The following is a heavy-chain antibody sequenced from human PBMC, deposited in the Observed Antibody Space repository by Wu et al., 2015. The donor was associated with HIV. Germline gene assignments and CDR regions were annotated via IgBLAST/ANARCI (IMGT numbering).Heavy chain of an antibody. CDR2: IIPMFGTA. J-gene: IGHJ3*02. V-gene: IGHV1-69*05. Sequence: QVQLVQSGAEVKKPGSSVKVSCKASGGTFSSYGISWVRQAPGQGLEWMGGIIPMFGTAKYAQILQGRVTISTDESTSTVYMDLSSLKPEDTAVYYCARARWQWSQQLGPLMSFDMVGPR. CDR1: GGTFSSYG. D-gene: IGHD6-13*01. CDR3: ARARWQWSQQLGPLMSFDM.